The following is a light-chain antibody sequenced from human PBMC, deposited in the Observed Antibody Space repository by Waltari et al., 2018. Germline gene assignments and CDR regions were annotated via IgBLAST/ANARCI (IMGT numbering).Light chain of an antibody. CDR3: QQRSNWPLT. J-gene: IGKJ4*01. Sequence: EIVLTQSPATLSLSPGERATLSCRARQSVSSYLAWYQQKPGQAPRLLLYDASNRATGIPARFSGSGSGTDFTLTISRLEPEDFAVYYCQQRSNWPLTFGGGTKVEIK. V-gene: IGKV3-11*01. CDR1: QSVSSY. CDR2: DAS.